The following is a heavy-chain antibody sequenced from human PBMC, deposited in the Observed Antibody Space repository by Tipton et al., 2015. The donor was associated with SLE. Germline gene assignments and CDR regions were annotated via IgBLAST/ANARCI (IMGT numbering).Heavy chain of an antibody. D-gene: IGHD2-8*01. Sequence: QLVQSGPEVKKPGASVKVSCKASGYTFNSFGITWVRQAPGQGLEWMGWVSGYDGDTNYAQRFQGRVIMTTDTSTSTAYMELRNLRSDDTAMYYCARDRRHCTNGMCQTMDVWGQGTTVTVSS. J-gene: IGHJ6*02. CDR2: VSGYDGDT. CDR3: ARDRRHCTNGMCQTMDV. V-gene: IGHV1-18*04. CDR1: GYTFNSFG.